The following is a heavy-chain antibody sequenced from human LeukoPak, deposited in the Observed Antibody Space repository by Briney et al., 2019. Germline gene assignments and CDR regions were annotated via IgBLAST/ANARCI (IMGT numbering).Heavy chain of an antibody. CDR2: INSDGSIT. CDR1: GFSFSSYW. CDR3: ARGDQQYQLQWFVYPDY. Sequence: GGSLRLSCAASGFSFSSYWMHWVRQAPGKGLVWVSRINSDGSITSYADSVKGRFTISRDNAKNTLYLQMNSLRAEDTAVYYCARGDQQYQLQWFVYPDYWGQGTLVTVSS. V-gene: IGHV3-74*01. J-gene: IGHJ4*02. D-gene: IGHD5/OR15-5a*01.